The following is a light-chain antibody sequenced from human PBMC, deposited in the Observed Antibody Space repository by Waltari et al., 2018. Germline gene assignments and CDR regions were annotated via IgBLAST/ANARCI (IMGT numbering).Light chain of an antibody. J-gene: IGKJ1*01. Sequence: EIVLTQSPGTLSLSPGERATISCRASQSVSSSYLAWYQQKPGQAPRLLIYGASSRATGIPDRFSGSGSGTDFILTISRLEPEDFAVYYCQQYGSSSWTFGQGTKVEIK. CDR1: QSVSSSY. V-gene: IGKV3-20*01. CDR3: QQYGSSSWT. CDR2: GAS.